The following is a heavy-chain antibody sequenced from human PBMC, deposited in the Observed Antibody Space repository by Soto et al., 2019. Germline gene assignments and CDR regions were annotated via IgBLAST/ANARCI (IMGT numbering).Heavy chain of an antibody. CDR2: INTDGGTT. D-gene: IGHD1-26*01. J-gene: IGHJ5*02. CDR1: GFIFSSYW. V-gene: IGHV3-74*03. CDR3: VRVGSGSYSWRDP. Sequence: EVQLEESGGDLVQPGGSLRLSCTASGFIFSSYWMHWVRQAPGKGLVWVSRINTDGGTTTYAESVKGRFTISRDNARNTLYLQMNSLRPEDTALYYCVRVGSGSYSWRDPWVQGTLVTVSS.